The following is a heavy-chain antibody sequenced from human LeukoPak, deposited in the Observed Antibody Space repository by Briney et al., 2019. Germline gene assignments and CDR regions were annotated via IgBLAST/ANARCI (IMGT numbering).Heavy chain of an antibody. CDR1: GFTFSSYA. V-gene: IGHV3-30-3*01. J-gene: IGHJ3*02. CDR2: ISYDGSNK. Sequence: GRSLGLSCAASGFTFSSYAMHWVRQAPGKGLEWVAVISYDGSNKYYADSVKGRFTISRDNSKNTLYLQMNSLRAEDTAVYYCARDRYYDAFDIWGQGTMVTVSS. D-gene: IGHD2-8*01. CDR3: ARDRYYDAFDI.